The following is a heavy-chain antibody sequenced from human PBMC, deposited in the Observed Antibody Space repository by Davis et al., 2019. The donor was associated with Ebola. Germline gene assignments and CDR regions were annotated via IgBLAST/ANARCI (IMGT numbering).Heavy chain of an antibody. J-gene: IGHJ4*02. D-gene: IGHD3-10*01. CDR3: AKGTVQGSFDY. V-gene: IGHV3-48*03. Sequence: GGSLRLSCAASGFTFSSFEMTWVRQAPGKGLEWVSYISGSGSTIFYADSVKGRFTISRDNAKNSLYLQMNSLRAEDTAVYYCAKGTVQGSFDYWGQGTLVTVSS. CDR2: ISGSGSTI. CDR1: GFTFSSFE.